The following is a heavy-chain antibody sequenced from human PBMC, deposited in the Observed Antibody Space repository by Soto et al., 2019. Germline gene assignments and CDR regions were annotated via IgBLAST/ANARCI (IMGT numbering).Heavy chain of an antibody. V-gene: IGHV1-2*04. CDR2: INPNSGGT. Sequence: ASVKVSCKASGYTFTCYYMHWVRQAPGQGLEWMGWINPNSGGTNYAQKFQGWVTMTRDTSISTAYMELSRLRSDDTAVYYCARDPIAARPPYYYYGMDVWGQGTTVTVSS. CDR3: ARDPIAARPPYYYYGMDV. J-gene: IGHJ6*02. CDR1: GYTFTCYY. D-gene: IGHD6-6*01.